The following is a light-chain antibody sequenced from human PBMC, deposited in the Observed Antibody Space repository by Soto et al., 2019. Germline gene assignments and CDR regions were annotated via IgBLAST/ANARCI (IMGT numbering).Light chain of an antibody. Sequence: DLQMTQSPSSLSAYVGDRVTITCRASQSIITYLNWYQQKPGKAPKLLIYAASNLQSGVPSRFSGSGSGTDFTLTISSLQPEDFGTYYCQQSYTNPRAFGPGTKVDIK. CDR3: QQSYTNPRA. CDR1: QSIITY. J-gene: IGKJ3*01. V-gene: IGKV1-39*01. CDR2: AAS.